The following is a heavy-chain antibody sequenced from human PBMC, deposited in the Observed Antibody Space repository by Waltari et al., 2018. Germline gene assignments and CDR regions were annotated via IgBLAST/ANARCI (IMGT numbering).Heavy chain of an antibody. D-gene: IGHD6-19*01. CDR1: GGSISSYY. CDR3: ARVSRSAVAGDY. CDR2: IHYSGST. Sequence: QVQLQESGPGLVKPSETLSLTCTVSGGSISSYYWSWIRQPPGKGLEWIGYIHYSGSTTYNPSLKSRVTISVDTSKNQFSLKLSSVTAADTAVYYCARVSRSAVAGDYWGQGTLVTVSS. J-gene: IGHJ4*02. V-gene: IGHV4-59*08.